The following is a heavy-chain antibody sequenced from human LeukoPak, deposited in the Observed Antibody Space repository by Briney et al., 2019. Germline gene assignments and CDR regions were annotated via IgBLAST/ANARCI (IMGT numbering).Heavy chain of an antibody. J-gene: IGHJ4*02. CDR3: VRRDGAPYYFQY. CDR2: MYYHGDT. Sequence: SETLSLTCSVSGDSISSNTYYWGWIRQPPGKGLEYIATMYYHGDTYFNPSLKSRVTISVDTSKNQFSLKLTSVTAADTAVYYCVRRDGAPYYFQYWGQGTLVTVSS. D-gene: IGHD4-17*01. V-gene: IGHV4-39*01. CDR1: GDSISSNTYY.